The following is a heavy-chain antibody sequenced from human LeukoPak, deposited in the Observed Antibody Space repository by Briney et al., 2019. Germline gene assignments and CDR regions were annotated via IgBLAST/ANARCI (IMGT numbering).Heavy chain of an antibody. V-gene: IGHV3-30*04. CDR2: ISYDGSNE. Sequence: GGSLRLSCAASGFTFSSYVMHWVRQAPGKGLEWVAIISYDGSNEYYADSVKGRFTISRDNSKNTLYLQMNSLRAEDTAVYYCAKGPLPRIDYWGQGTLVTVSS. J-gene: IGHJ4*02. CDR3: AKGPLPRIDY. CDR1: GFTFSSYV.